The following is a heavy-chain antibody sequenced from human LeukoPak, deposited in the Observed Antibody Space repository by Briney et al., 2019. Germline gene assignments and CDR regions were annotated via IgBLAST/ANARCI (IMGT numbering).Heavy chain of an antibody. V-gene: IGHV3-23*01. CDR2: ISGSGGST. Sequence: GGSLRLSCAASGFTFSSYAMSWVRQAPGKGLEWVSAISGSGGSTYYADSVKGRFTISRDNSKNTLYLQMNSLRAEDTAVYYCAKGSTLYYYYGMDAWGQGTTVTVSS. CDR1: GFTFSSYA. J-gene: IGHJ6*02. CDR3: AKGSTLYYYYGMDA.